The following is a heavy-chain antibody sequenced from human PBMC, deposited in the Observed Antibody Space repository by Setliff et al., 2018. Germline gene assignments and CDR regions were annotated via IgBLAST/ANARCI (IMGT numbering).Heavy chain of an antibody. CDR3: ARLWISYESNTYFYPKYFDF. J-gene: IGHJ4*02. V-gene: IGHV4-38-2*02. Sequence: SETLSLTCTVSGYSISSGYYWGWIRQPPGKGLEWIGSTYHSGSTYYNPSLKSRVTISVDTSKNQFSLRLNSVTAADTAVYYCARLWISYESNTYFYPKYFDFWGQGTLVTVSS. CDR2: TYHSGST. D-gene: IGHD3-22*01. CDR1: GYSISSGYY.